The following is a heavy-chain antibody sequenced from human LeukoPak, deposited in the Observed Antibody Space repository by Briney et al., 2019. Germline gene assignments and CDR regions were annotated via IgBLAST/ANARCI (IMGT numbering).Heavy chain of an antibody. CDR3: AREPFLYYDSSGYPSK. Sequence: PGGSLRLSCAASGFTVSSNYMSWVRQAPGKGLEWVSVIYSDGSTYYADSVKGRFTISRDNSKNTLYLQMNSLRAEDTAVYYCAREPFLYYDSSGYPSKGGQGTLVTVSS. CDR2: IYSDGST. D-gene: IGHD3-22*01. J-gene: IGHJ4*02. V-gene: IGHV3-66*01. CDR1: GFTVSSNY.